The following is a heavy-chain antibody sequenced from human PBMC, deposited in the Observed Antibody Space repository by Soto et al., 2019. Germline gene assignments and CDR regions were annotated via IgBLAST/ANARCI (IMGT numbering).Heavy chain of an antibody. CDR1: GFTFSSYA. CDR2: ISYDGSNK. J-gene: IGHJ4*02. CDR3: ARGSMATIV. V-gene: IGHV3-30-3*01. D-gene: IGHD5-12*01. Sequence: QVQLVESGGGVVQPGRSLRLSCAASGFTFSSYAMHWVRQAPGKGLEWVAVISYDGSNKYYADSVKGRLTISRDNSKNTLYLQMNSLRAEDTDVYYCARGSMATIVWGQGTLVTVSS.